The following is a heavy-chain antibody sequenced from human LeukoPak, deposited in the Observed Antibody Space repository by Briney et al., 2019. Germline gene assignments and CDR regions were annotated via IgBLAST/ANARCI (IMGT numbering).Heavy chain of an antibody. J-gene: IGHJ4*02. CDR2: ISSSGSTL. D-gene: IGHD1-26*01. V-gene: IGHV3-48*03. CDR3: VRGTVGATANFDY. CDR1: GFTFSSYE. Sequence: GGSLRLSCAASGFTFSSYEMNWVRQAPGKGLEWVSYISSSGSTLYYADSVKGRFTISRDNAKNSLYLQMNSLRAEDTAIYYCVRGTVGATANFDYWGQGTLVTVSS.